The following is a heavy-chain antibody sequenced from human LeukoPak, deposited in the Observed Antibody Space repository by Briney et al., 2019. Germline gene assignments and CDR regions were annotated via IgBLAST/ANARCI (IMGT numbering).Heavy chain of an antibody. J-gene: IGHJ6*04. V-gene: IGHV3-48*03. CDR3: AELGITMIGGV. CDR2: ISSSSSTI. D-gene: IGHD3-10*02. Sequence: GGSLRLSCSASGFTFSSYEMNWVRQAPGKGLEWISYISSSSSTIYYADSVKGRFTISRDNAKNSLYLQMNSLRAEDTAVYYCAELGITMIGGVWGKGTTVTISS. CDR1: GFTFSSYE.